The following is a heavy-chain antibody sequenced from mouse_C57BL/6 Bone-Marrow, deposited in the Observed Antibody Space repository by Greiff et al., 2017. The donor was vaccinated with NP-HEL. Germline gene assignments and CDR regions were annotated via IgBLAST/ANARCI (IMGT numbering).Heavy chain of an antibody. D-gene: IGHD1-1*01. CDR1: GFNIKDDY. V-gene: IGHV14-4*01. Sequence: VQLQQSGAELVRPGASVKLSCTASGFNIKDDYMHWVKQRPEQGLEWIGWIDPENGDTEYASKFQGKATITADTSSNTAYLQLSSLTSEDTAVYYCTSGITTVVATDFDVWGTGTTVTVSS. J-gene: IGHJ1*03. CDR3: TSGITTVVATDFDV. CDR2: IDPENGDT.